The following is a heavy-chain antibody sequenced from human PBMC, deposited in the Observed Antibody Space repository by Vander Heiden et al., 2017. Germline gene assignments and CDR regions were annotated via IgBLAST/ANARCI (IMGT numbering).Heavy chain of an antibody. D-gene: IGHD2-15*01. J-gene: IGHJ5*02. V-gene: IGHV3-7*01. CDR2: IKQDGREK. CDR1: GFTFSSYW. CDR3: ARSCSGGSCQDPKFDP. Sequence: EVQLVESGGGLVKPGGSLRLSCAAPGFTFSSYWMSWVRQAPGKGLEWVANIKQDGREKYYVGSAKGRFTISRDNAKTSLYLQMNSLRAEDTAVYYCARSCSGGSCQDPKFDPWGQGTLVTVSS.